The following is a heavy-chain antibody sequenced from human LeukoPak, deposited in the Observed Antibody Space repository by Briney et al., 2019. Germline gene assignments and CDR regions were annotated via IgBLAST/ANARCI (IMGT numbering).Heavy chain of an antibody. Sequence: PSETLSLTCAVYGGSFSGYYWSWIRQPPGKGLEWIGEINHSGSTNYNPSLKSRVTISVDTSKNQFSLKLSSVTAADTAVFYCVGVAVPGTENYWGQGTLVTVSS. V-gene: IGHV4-34*01. CDR3: VGVAVPGTENY. J-gene: IGHJ4*02. D-gene: IGHD6-19*01. CDR2: INHSGST. CDR1: GGSFSGYY.